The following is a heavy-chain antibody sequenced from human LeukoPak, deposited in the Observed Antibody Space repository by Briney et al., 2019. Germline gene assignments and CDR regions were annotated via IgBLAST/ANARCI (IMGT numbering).Heavy chain of an antibody. CDR3: ARSLRAMIVAGGPGAFDI. J-gene: IGHJ3*02. D-gene: IGHD3-22*01. V-gene: IGHV1-2*02. CDR1: GYTFTGYY. CDR2: INPNSGGT. Sequence: GASVKVSCKASGYTFTGYYMHWVRQAPGQGLEWMGWINPNSGGTNYAQKFQGRVTMTRDTSISTAYMELSRLRSDDTAVYYCARSLRAMIVAGGPGAFDIWGQGTMVTVSS.